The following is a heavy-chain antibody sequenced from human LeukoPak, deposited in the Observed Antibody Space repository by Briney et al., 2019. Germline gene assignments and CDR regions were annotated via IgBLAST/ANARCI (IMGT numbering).Heavy chain of an antibody. D-gene: IGHD1-1*01. CDR3: AMGERRRIDY. J-gene: IGHJ4*02. V-gene: IGHV3-74*01. CDR1: GFTFSSYW. CDR2: INCDGSST. Sequence: GGSLRLSCAASGFTFSSYWMHWVRQAPGKGLVWVSRINCDGSSTSYADSVKGRFTISRDNAKNTLYLQMNSLRAEDTAVYYCAMGERRRIDYWGQGTLVTVSS.